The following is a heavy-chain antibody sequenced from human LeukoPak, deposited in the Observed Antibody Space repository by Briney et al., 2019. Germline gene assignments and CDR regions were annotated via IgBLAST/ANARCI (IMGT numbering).Heavy chain of an antibody. V-gene: IGHV4-39*01. CDR3: ARQDFVDSTINY. CDR1: GDSISSSSYY. CDR2: ISYSGST. J-gene: IGHJ4*02. Sequence: SETLSLTCTVSGDSISSSSYYWGWIRQPPGKGLEWIGSISYSGSTYYNPSLKNRVTISVDTSTNQFSLKLSSVTAADKAVYCCARQDFVDSTINYWGEGGLVTLS. D-gene: IGHD5-12*01.